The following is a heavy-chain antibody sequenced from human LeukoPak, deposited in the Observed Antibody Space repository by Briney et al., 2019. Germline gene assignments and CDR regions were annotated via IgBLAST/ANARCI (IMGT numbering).Heavy chain of an antibody. J-gene: IGHJ3*02. CDR1: GFTVSSNY. Sequence: GGSLRLSCAASGFTVSSNYMSWVRQAPGKGLEWVSVIYSGGSTYYADSVKGRFTISRDNSKNTLYLQMNSLRAEDTAVYYCARNLADGDYPHAFDIWGQGTMVTVSS. V-gene: IGHV3-53*01. CDR2: IYSGGST. CDR3: ARNLADGDYPHAFDI. D-gene: IGHD4-17*01.